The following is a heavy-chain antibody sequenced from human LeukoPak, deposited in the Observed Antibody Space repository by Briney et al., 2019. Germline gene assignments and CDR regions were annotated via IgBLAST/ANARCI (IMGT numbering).Heavy chain of an antibody. CDR3: AKLGPVDTAMAAGSWFDP. CDR2: IRYDGSNK. V-gene: IGHV3-30*02. CDR1: GFTFSSYG. J-gene: IGHJ5*02. Sequence: GGSLRLSCAASGFTFSSYGMHWVRQAPGKGLEWVAFIRYDGSNKYYADSVKGRFTISRDNSKNTLYLQMNSLRAEDTAVYYCAKLGPVDTAMAAGSWFDPWGQGTLVTVSS. D-gene: IGHD5-18*01.